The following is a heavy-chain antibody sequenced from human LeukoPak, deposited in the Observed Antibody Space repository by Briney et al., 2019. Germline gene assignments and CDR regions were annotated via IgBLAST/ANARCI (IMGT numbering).Heavy chain of an antibody. J-gene: IGHJ4*02. Sequence: PSETLSLTCNVSGGSISSYYWSWMRQPPGKGLEWIGYIYYSGSTNYNPSLKSRVTISVDTSKNQFSLKLSSVTAADTAVYYCARAHGGLVVDYWGQGTLVTVSS. D-gene: IGHD3-22*01. CDR1: GGSISSYY. CDR2: IYYSGST. CDR3: ARAHGGLVVDY. V-gene: IGHV4-59*01.